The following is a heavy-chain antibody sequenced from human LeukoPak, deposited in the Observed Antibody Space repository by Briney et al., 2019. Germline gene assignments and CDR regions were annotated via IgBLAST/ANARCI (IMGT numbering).Heavy chain of an antibody. CDR2: IRYDGSNR. CDR1: GFTFSSYG. Sequence: QAGGSLRLSCAASGFTFSSYGMHWVRQAPGKGLEWVAYIRYDGSNRYYADSVKGRFTISRDNAKNTLYLQLNSLRAEDTALYYCARGGKIALAGTRSSQYFQHWGQGTLVTVSS. CDR3: ARGGKIALAGTRSSQYFQH. V-gene: IGHV3-30*02. D-gene: IGHD6-19*01. J-gene: IGHJ1*01.